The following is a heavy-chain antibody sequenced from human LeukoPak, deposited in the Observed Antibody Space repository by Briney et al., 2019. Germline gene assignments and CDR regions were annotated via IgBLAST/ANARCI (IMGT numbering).Heavy chain of an antibody. CDR1: GFTFRDYW. D-gene: IGHD1-14*01. V-gene: IGHV3-7*01. CDR3: ARRNLFDY. Sequence: PGGSLRLSCVASGFTFRDYWMTWVRQAPGKGLECVANIKYDGSDKYYVDSVKGRFTISRDNAENSVYLQMNSLRVEDTAVYYCARRNLFDYWGQGTVVTVSS. CDR2: IKYDGSDK. J-gene: IGHJ4*02.